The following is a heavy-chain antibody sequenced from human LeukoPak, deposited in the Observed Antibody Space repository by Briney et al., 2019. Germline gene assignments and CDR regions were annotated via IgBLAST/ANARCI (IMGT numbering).Heavy chain of an antibody. CDR3: VRGVAMADASDY. D-gene: IGHD6-19*01. J-gene: IGHJ4*02. CDR2: ISYDGRNK. V-gene: IGHV3-30*03. CDR1: GFTFSSYG. Sequence: GGSLRLSCAASGFTFSSYGMHWVRQAPGKGLEWVAVISYDGRNKYYADSVKGRFTISKDHSKNTLYFEMNSLRIDDTAVYYCVRGVAMADASDYWGRGTLVTVSS.